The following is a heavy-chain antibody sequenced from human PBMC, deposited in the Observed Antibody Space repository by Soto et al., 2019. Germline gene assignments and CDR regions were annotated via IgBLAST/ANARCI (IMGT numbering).Heavy chain of an antibody. CDR1: GFSLTTSGVG. J-gene: IGHJ4*02. CDR2: IYWYDDK. D-gene: IGHD3-3*01. Sequence: QITLNESGPTQVKPRQTLTLTCTVSGFSLTTSGVGVVWIRQSPGKAPEWLALIYWYDDKRYSPSLKSRLAITKDTSKNQVVLTVADLDPADTATYYCAHRVLRTVFGLVTTTAIYFDFWGQGTPVAVSS. V-gene: IGHV2-5*01. CDR3: AHRVLRTVFGLVTTTAIYFDF.